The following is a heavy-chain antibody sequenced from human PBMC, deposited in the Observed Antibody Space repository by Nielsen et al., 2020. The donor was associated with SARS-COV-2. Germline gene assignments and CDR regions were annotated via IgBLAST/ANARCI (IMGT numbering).Heavy chain of an antibody. V-gene: IGHV4-34*01. J-gene: IGHJ6*02. CDR3: ARYSSSWFRSGYYGMDV. Sequence: SETLSLTCAVYDGSFSDFYWSWIRQPPGKELEWIGDINHSGSTNYNPSLKSRVTISVDTSKNQFSLKLSSVTAADTAVYYCARYSSSWFRSGYYGMDVWGQGTTVTVSS. CDR2: INHSGST. D-gene: IGHD6-13*01. CDR1: DGSFSDFY.